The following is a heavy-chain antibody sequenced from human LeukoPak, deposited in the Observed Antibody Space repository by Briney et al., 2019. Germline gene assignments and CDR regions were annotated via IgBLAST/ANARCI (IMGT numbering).Heavy chain of an antibody. J-gene: IGHJ4*02. D-gene: IGHD6-13*01. CDR2: IIPIFGTA. Sequence: VASVKVSCKASGGTFSSYAIGWVRQAPGQGLEWMGGIIPIFGTANYAQKFQGRVTITADESTSTAYMELSSLRSEDTAVYYCAKVGGSRPFDYWGQGTLVTVSS. CDR3: AKVGGSRPFDY. V-gene: IGHV1-69*13. CDR1: GGTFSSYA.